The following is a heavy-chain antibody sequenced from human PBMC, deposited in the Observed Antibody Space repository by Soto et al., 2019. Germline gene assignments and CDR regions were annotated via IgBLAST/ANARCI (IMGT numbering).Heavy chain of an antibody. Sequence: QVQLVESGAGVVQPGRSLRLSCAASGFTFSSYAMHWVRQAPGKGLEWVAVISYDGSNKYYADSVKGRFTISRDNSKNPLYLQMNSLRAEDTAVYYCARDYYRFNSGYGFSMDVWGQGTTVTVSS. V-gene: IGHV3-30-3*01. D-gene: IGHD5-12*01. J-gene: IGHJ6*02. CDR2: ISYDGSNK. CDR3: ARDYYRFNSGYGFSMDV. CDR1: GFTFSSYA.